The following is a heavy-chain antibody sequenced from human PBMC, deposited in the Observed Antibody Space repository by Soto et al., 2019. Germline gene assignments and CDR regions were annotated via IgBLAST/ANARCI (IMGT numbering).Heavy chain of an antibody. CDR2: IYYSGST. J-gene: IGHJ4*02. CDR1: GGSISSSY. CDR3: ARDTSSSGFDY. Sequence: LSLTCTVSGGSISSSYWSWIRQPPGKGLEWIGYIYYSGSTNYNPSLKSRVTISVDTSKNQFSLKLSSVTAADTAVYYCARDTSSSGFDYWGQRTLVTVSS. D-gene: IGHD6-6*01. V-gene: IGHV4-59*01.